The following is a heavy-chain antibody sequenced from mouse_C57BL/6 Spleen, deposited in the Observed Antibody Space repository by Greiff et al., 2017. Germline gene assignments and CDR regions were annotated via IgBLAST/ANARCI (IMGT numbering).Heavy chain of an antibody. CDR2: IRSKSNNYAT. V-gene: IGHV10-1*01. Sequence: EVQLVESGGGLVQPKGSLKLSCAASGFSFNTYAMNWVRQAPGKGLEWVARIRSKSNNYATYYADSVKDRFTISRDDSESMLYLQMNNLKTEYTAMYYCVRHYGSDYYAMDYWGQGTSVTVSS. CDR1: GFSFNTYA. J-gene: IGHJ4*01. D-gene: IGHD1-1*01. CDR3: VRHYGSDYYAMDY.